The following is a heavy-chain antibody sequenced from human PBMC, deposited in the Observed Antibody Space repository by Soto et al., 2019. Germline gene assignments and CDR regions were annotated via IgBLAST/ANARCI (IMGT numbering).Heavy chain of an antibody. V-gene: IGHV1-46*01. Sequence: ASVKVSYKASGYAFTSYYMHGVREAPGQGLEWMGIINPSGGSTRYSQKFQGRVTITRDTSASTAYMELSSLRSEDTAVYYCARGKMEYYYGSGSYYDYYYYMDVWGKGTTVTVS. D-gene: IGHD3-10*01. CDR1: GYAFTSYY. CDR2: INPSGGST. CDR3: ARGKMEYYYGSGSYYDYYYYMDV. J-gene: IGHJ6*03.